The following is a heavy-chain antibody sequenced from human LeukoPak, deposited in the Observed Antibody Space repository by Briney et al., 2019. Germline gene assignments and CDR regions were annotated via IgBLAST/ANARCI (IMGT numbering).Heavy chain of an antibody. CDR3: AKVGCSGGSCYYFDY. Sequence: GGSLRLSCAASGFTFSDWYMTWIRQAPGKGLEWVSAISGSGGSTYYADSVKGRFTISRDNSKNTLYLQMNSLRAEDTAVYYCAKVGCSGGSCYYFDYWGQGTLVTVSS. CDR1: GFTFSDWY. CDR2: ISGSGGST. V-gene: IGHV3-23*01. D-gene: IGHD2-15*01. J-gene: IGHJ4*02.